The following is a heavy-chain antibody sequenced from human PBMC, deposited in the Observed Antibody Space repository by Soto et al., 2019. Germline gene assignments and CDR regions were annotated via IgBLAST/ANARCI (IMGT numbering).Heavy chain of an antibody. CDR1: GFTFSSYW. CDR2: IKQDGSEK. V-gene: IGHV3-7*01. CDR3: ARDVGHYDILTGYPIYYFDY. J-gene: IGHJ4*02. Sequence: GGSLRLSCAASGFTFSSYWMSWVRQAPGKGLEWVANIKQDGSEKYYVDSVKGRFTISRDNAKNSLYLQMNSLRAEDTAVYYCARDVGHYDILTGYPIYYFDYWGQGTLVTVSS. D-gene: IGHD3-9*01.